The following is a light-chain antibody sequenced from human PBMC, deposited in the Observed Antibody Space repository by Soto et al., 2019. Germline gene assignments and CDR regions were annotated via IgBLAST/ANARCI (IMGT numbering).Light chain of an antibody. CDR3: QKYNSAGT. CDR2: AAS. J-gene: IGKJ1*01. CDR1: QGISNY. Sequence: DIQMTQSPSSLSASVGDRVTITCRASQGISNYLAWYQQKPGKVPKLLIYAASTLQSGVPSRFSGSGSGTDFTLTSSSLQPEDVANYYCQKYNSAGTFGQGTKVEIK. V-gene: IGKV1-27*01.